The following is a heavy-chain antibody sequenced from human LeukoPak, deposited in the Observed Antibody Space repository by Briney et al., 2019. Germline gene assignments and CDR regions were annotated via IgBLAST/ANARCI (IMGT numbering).Heavy chain of an antibody. J-gene: IGHJ4*02. CDR1: GGSFSGYF. CDR3: ARGRTADPFDY. V-gene: IGHV4-34*01. D-gene: IGHD5-18*01. CDR2: VTHTGST. Sequence: SETLSLTCGVYGGSFSGYFWNWFRQPPGKGLEWIGEVTHTGSTNYNPSLKSRVTISVDTSKIQFSLRLTSVTAADTAVYYCARGRTADPFDYWGQGTLVTVSS.